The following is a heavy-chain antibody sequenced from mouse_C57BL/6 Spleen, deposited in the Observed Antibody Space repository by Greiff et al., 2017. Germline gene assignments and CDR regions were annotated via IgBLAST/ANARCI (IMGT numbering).Heavy chain of an antibody. J-gene: IGHJ2*01. V-gene: IGHV5-16*01. CDR3: ARDHGYEGYFDY. D-gene: IGHD2-2*01. CDR2: INYDGSST. Sequence: EVKLMESEGGLVQPGSSMKLSCTASGFTFSDYYMAWVRQVPEKGLEWVANINYDGSSTYYLDSLKSRFIISRDNAKNILYLQMSSLKSEDTATYYCARDHGYEGYFDYWGQGTTLTVSS. CDR1: GFTFSDYY.